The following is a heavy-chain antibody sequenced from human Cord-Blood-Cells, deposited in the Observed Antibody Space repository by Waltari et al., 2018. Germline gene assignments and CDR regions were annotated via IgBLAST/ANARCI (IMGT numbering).Heavy chain of an antibody. Sequence: QVQLQESGPGLVKPSETLSLTCTVSGGSISSYYWSWIRQPAGKGLGWIGGIYTRGSTNYTPSLKRQVTMSVETSKNQFSLKLGSVTAADTAVYYCARSSEGARNWFDPWGQGTLVTVSS. CDR1: GGSISSYY. V-gene: IGHV4-4*07. CDR2: IYTRGST. CDR3: ARSSEGARNWFDP. J-gene: IGHJ5*02. D-gene: IGHD1-26*01.